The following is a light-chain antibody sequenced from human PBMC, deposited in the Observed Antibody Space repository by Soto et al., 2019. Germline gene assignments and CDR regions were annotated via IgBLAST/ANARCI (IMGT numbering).Light chain of an antibody. V-gene: IGKV3-15*01. CDR3: QQYNNWPIT. CDR2: GAS. J-gene: IGKJ3*01. CDR1: QSVSSY. Sequence: EIVLTQSPVTLSLSPGERATLSCRASQSVSSYLAWYQQKPGQAPRLLISGASTRATGIPARFSGSGSGTEFTLTISSLQSEDFAVYYCQQYNNWPITFGPGTKVDI.